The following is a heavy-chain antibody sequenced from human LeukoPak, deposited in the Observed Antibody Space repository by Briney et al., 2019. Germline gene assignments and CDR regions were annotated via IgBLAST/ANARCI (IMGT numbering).Heavy chain of an antibody. CDR3: ARDRIKSGSYYFDY. Sequence: LPGGSLRLSCAASAFTFSDYSMNWVRQAPGEGLGWLSYISGRSSTIYYADSVKGRFTISRDNAKNSLYLQMNSLRAEDTAVYYCARDRIKSGSYYFDYWGQGTLVTVSS. CDR2: ISGRSSTI. V-gene: IGHV3-48*01. J-gene: IGHJ4*02. D-gene: IGHD1-26*01. CDR1: AFTFSDYS.